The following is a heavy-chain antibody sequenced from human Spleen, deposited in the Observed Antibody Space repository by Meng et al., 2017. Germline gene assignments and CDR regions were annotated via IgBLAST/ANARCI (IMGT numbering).Heavy chain of an antibody. D-gene: IGHD3-10*01. CDR1: GFTFSNAW. CDR3: ARDYGMIGY. Sequence: GGSLRLSCAASGFTFSNAWMTWVRQAPGKGLEWVSSISSSSSYIYYADSVKGRFTISRDNAKNSLYLQMNSLRAEDTAVYYCARDYGMIGYWGQGTLVTVSS. V-gene: IGHV3-21*01. CDR2: ISSSSSYI. J-gene: IGHJ4*02.